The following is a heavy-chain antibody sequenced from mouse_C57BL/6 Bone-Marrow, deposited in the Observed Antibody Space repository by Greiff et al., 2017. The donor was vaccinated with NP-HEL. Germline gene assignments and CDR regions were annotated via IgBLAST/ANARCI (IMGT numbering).Heavy chain of an antibody. CDR1: GFNIKNTY. D-gene: IGHD1-1*01. CDR2: IDPANGNT. V-gene: IGHV14-3*01. Sequence: DVQLQESVAELVRPGASVKLSCTASGFNIKNTYMHWVKQRPEQGLEWIGRIDPANGNTKYAPKFQGKATITADTSSNTAYLPLSSLTSEDTAIYYCARRVVAHYYAMDYWGQGTSVTVSS. CDR3: ARRVVAHYYAMDY. J-gene: IGHJ4*01.